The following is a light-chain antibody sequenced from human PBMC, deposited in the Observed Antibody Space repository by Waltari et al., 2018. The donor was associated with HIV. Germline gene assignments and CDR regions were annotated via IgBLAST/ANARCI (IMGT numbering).Light chain of an antibody. Sequence: QSVLTQPPSASGTTGQRVTISCSGSSSNIGRNTVNWYQQLPGTAPKLLIYSNNQRPSGVPDRFSGSKSGTSASLAISGLQSEDEADYYCAAWDDSRRVFGGGTKLTVL. CDR1: SSNIGRNT. J-gene: IGLJ3*02. CDR2: SNN. V-gene: IGLV1-44*01. CDR3: AAWDDSRRV.